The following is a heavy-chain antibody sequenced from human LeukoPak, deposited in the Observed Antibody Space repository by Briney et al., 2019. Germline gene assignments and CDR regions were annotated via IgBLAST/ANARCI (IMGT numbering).Heavy chain of an antibody. J-gene: IGHJ4*02. Sequence: SETLSLTCVVSGGSLSTHHWSWIRQPPGKGLEWIGYVYYSGSTNYSPSLKSRVTISVDTSKNQFSLKLSSVTAADTAVYYCARAGPTGYLVFDYWGQGTLVTVSS. CDR3: ARAGPTGYLVFDY. CDR1: GGSLSTHH. V-gene: IGHV4-59*11. D-gene: IGHD3-9*01. CDR2: VYYSGST.